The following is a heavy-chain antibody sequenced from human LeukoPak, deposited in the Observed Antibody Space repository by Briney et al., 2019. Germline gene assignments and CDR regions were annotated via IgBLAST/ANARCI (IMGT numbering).Heavy chain of an antibody. D-gene: IGHD3-10*01. CDR3: AKARGFAEFDY. J-gene: IGHJ4*02. CDR1: GFTFSGHG. CDR2: VSGSGDTT. Sequence: GGSLRLSCAASGFTFSGHGMRWVRQAPGKGLEWVAAVSGSGDTTYYADSVKGRFTISRDNSKNTLYLQMNSLRAEDTALYFCAKARGFAEFDYWGQGTLVTVSS. V-gene: IGHV3-23*01.